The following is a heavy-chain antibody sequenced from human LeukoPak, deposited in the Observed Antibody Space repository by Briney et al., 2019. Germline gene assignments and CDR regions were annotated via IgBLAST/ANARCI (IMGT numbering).Heavy chain of an antibody. CDR3: ARDRGGCSSTSCYNYYYYYYGMDV. CDR1: GYTFTSYY. CDR2: INPSGGST. D-gene: IGHD2-2*02. Sequence: ASVKVSCKASGYTFTSYYMHWVRQATGQGLEWMGIINPSGGSTSYAQKFQGRVTMTRDTSTSTVYMELSSLRSEDTAVYYCARDRGGCSSTSCYNYYYYYYGMDVWGQGTTATVSS. V-gene: IGHV1-46*01. J-gene: IGHJ6*02.